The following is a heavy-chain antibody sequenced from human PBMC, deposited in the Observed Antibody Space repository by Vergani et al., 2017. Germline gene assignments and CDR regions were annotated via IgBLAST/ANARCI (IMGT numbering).Heavy chain of an antibody. CDR3: ARDRLKGSVATFDGWYFDL. CDR2: ISAYNGNT. CDR1: GYTFTSYG. Sequence: QVQLVQSGTEVKKPGASVKVSCKASGYTFTSYGISWVRQAPGQGLEWMGWISAYNGNTKYAQKFQGRVTMTTDKSTSTVYMELRSLRSEDTAVYYCARDRLKGSVATFDGWYFDLWGRGTLVTVSS. D-gene: IGHD5-12*01. J-gene: IGHJ2*01. V-gene: IGHV1-18*01.